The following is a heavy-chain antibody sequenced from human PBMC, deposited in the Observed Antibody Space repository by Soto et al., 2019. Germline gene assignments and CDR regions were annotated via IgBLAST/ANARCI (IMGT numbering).Heavy chain of an antibody. CDR2: ISYDGSNK. CDR1: GFTFSSYA. V-gene: IGHV3-30-3*01. J-gene: IGHJ4*02. D-gene: IGHD6-13*01. CDR3: ARGDSSSWFDY. Sequence: QVQLVESGGGVVQPGRSLRLSCAASGFTFSSYAMHWVRQAPGKGLEWVAVISYDGSNKYYADSVKGRFTISRDNSKNPLYLQMNSLRAEDTAVYYCARGDSSSWFDYWGQGTLVTVSS.